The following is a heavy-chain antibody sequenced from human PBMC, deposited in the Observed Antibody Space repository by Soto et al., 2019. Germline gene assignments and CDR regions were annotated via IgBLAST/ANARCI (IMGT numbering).Heavy chain of an antibody. D-gene: IGHD4-17*01. Sequence: PSETLSLTCAAYGGSFSGYYWSWIRQPPGKRLEWIGEINHSGSTNYNPSLKSRVTISVDTSKNQFSLKLSSVTAADTAVYYCARPKAEATVTTTYWYFDLWGRGTLVTVSS. CDR3: ARPKAEATVTTTYWYFDL. CDR2: INHSGST. CDR1: GGSFSGYY. V-gene: IGHV4-34*01. J-gene: IGHJ2*01.